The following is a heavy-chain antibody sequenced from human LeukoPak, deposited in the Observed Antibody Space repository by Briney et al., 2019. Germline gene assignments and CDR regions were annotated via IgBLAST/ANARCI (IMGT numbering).Heavy chain of an antibody. J-gene: IGHJ4*02. CDR1: GFTFSDYY. V-gene: IGHV3-11*01. CDR2: ISSSGSTI. D-gene: IGHD2-2*01. Sequence: PGGSLRLSCAASGFTFSDYYMSWIRQAPGKGLEWVSYISSSGSTIYYADSVKGRFTISRDNAKNSLYLQMNSLRAEDTAVYYCARDGYRYCSGTSCFPGGSYWGQGTLVTVSS. CDR3: ARDGYRYCSGTSCFPGGSY.